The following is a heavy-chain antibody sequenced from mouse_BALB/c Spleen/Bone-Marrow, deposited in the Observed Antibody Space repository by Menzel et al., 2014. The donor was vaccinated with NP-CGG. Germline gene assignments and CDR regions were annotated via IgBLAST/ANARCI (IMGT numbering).Heavy chain of an antibody. CDR3: ASQAYLCLDH. J-gene: IGHJ4*01. Sequence: VKLQESGPGLVQPSQSLSITCIVSGFSLTSYGVHWVRQSPGKGLEWLGVIWSGGSTDYNAAFISRLSISKDNSKSQVFFKMNSLQANDTAIYYCASQAYLCLDHWGQGTSVTVSS. CDR2: IWSGGST. CDR1: GFSLTSYG. D-gene: IGHD3-2*02. V-gene: IGHV2-2*02.